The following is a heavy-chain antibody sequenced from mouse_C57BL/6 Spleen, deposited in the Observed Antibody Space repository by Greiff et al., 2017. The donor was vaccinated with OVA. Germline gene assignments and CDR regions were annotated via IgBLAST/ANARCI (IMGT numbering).Heavy chain of an antibody. J-gene: IGHJ2*01. Sequence: QVQLQQPGAELVKPGASVKMSCKASGYTFTSYWITWVKQRPGQGLEWIGDIYPGSGSTNYNEKFKSKATLTVDTSSSTAYMQLSSLTSEDSAVYYCARDYGSSPPLDYWGQGTTLTVSS. D-gene: IGHD1-1*01. CDR1: GYTFTSYW. CDR2: IYPGSGST. V-gene: IGHV1-55*01. CDR3: ARDYGSSPPLDY.